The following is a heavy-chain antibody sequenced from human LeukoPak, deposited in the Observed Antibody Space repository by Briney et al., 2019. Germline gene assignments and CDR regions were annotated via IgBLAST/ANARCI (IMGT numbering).Heavy chain of an antibody. J-gene: IGHJ4*02. CDR2: INHSEST. V-gene: IGHV4-34*01. D-gene: IGHD3-3*01. CDR1: GGSFSGYY. CDR3: ARGGEDFWSGYLDY. Sequence: PSETLSLTCGIYGGSFSGYYWSWIREPPGTGLEWIGEINHSESTNYNPSLKSRVTISVDTSKNQFSLKLSSVTAADTAVYYCARGGEDFWSGYLDYWGQGTLLTVSS.